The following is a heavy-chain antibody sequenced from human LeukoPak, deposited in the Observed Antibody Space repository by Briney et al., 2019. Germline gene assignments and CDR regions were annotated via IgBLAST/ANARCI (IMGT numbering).Heavy chain of an antibody. CDR2: ISGSGGNT. CDR1: GFTFNNYG. V-gene: IGHV3-23*01. J-gene: IGHJ4*02. Sequence: GGSLRLSCAASGFTFNNYGMSWVRQAPGKGLEWVSGISGSGGNTYYADSVKGRFTISRDNSKKAVYLQMNSLRAEDTAIYYCAKDMRTLDYFDYWGQGTLVTVSS. CDR3: AKDMRTLDYFDY. D-gene: IGHD1-1*01.